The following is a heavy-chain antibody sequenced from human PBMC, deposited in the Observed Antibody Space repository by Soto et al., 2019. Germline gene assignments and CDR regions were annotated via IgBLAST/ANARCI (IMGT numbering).Heavy chain of an antibody. D-gene: IGHD6-13*01. Sequence: QITLKESGPTLVKPTQTLTLTCTFSGFSLSTSGMGVGWIRQPPGKALEWLALIYWDDDKRYSPSLKSRLTITKDTSKNPVVLTMTNMDPVDPATYYCAHYSRTCSFAYWGQGTLVTVSS. CDR1: GFSLSTSGMG. CDR3: AHYSRTCSFAY. CDR2: IYWDDDK. J-gene: IGHJ4*02. V-gene: IGHV2-5*02.